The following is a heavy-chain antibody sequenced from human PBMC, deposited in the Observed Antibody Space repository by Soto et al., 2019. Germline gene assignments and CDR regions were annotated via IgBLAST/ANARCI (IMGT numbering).Heavy chain of an antibody. CDR2: ISSVTGTI. CDR1: GFTFGDYY. CDR3: ARVGQDYYYGMDV. Sequence: VGSLRLSCAASGFTFGDYYMTWIRQAPGKGLEWVSYISSVTGTIYYADSVKGRFSISRDNVENSLFLQMNNLRGEDTALYYCARVGQDYYYGMDVWGQGTTVTVSS. V-gene: IGHV3-11*01. J-gene: IGHJ6*02. D-gene: IGHD1-26*01.